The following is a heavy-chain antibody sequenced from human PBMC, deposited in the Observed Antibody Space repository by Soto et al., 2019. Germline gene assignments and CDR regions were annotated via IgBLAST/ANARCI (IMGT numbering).Heavy chain of an antibody. CDR2: IFSNDEK. J-gene: IGHJ6*03. D-gene: IGHD2-2*01. CDR3: ARIGDVLDFPYCSSTSCYVGSYYYYMDV. V-gene: IGHV2-26*01. CDR1: GFSLSNARMG. Sequence: QVTLKESGPVLVKPTETLTLTCTVSGFSLSNARMGVSWIRQPPGKALEWLAHIFSNDEKSYSTSLKSRLTISKDTSKSQVVLTMTNMDPVDTATYYCARIGDVLDFPYCSSTSCYVGSYYYYMDVWGKGTTVTVSS.